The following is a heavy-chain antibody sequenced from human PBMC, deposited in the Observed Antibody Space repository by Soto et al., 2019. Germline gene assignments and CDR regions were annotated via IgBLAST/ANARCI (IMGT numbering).Heavy chain of an antibody. D-gene: IGHD3-16*01. CDR3: ARGSYDYVWGNYPHGFDF. V-gene: IGHV3-21*01. CDR1: GFTFSSYT. Sequence: GGSLRLSCAASGFTFSSYTMVWVRQAPGKGLEWVSSISGNSRYIYYADSVKGRFTISRNNAKSSLYLQMNSLRAEDTAVYYCARGSYDYVWGNYPHGFDFWGQGTVVTVSS. J-gene: IGHJ5*01. CDR2: ISGNSRYI.